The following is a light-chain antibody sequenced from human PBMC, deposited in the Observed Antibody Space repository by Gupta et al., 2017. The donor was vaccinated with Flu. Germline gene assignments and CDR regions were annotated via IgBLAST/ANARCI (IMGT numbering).Light chain of an antibody. CDR2: AEA. CDR3: RQTYSSSPPP. V-gene: IGKV1-39*01. J-gene: IGKJ4*01. CDR1: QRIGSY. Sequence: SALVDSVGDRGISTCRARQRIGSYLLWYQQKQLQAPKRLIYAEASWQRGVSSRFGGSGDGKDVYITISRRQQEEFAPYCCRQTYSSSPPPFGGGTRVDIK.